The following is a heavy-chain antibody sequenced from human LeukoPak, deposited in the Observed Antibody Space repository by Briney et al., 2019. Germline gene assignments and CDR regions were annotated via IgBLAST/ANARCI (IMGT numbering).Heavy chain of an antibody. V-gene: IGHV4-39*07. CDR1: GGSISSSTYY. Sequence: SETLSLTCIISGGSISSSTYYWGWIRQPPGKGLEWIGTLYYSGKTYYNPSLKSRVTISIDTSKNQFSLKLTSATAADTAVYYCARGIGSGYTDDWGHGTLVTVSS. CDR2: LYYSGKT. D-gene: IGHD3-22*01. CDR3: ARGIGSGYTDD. J-gene: IGHJ4*01.